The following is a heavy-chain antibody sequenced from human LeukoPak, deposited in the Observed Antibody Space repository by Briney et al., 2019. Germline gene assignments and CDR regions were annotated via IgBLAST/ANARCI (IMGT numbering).Heavy chain of an antibody. J-gene: IGHJ4*02. CDR3: ARGGYSGYDLGLDY. V-gene: IGHV4-61*02. Sequence: PSETLPLTCTVSGGSISSGSYCWSWIRQPAGKGLEWIGRIYTSGSTNYNPSLKSRVTTSVDTSKNQFSLKLSSVTAADTAVYYCARGGYSGYDLGLDYWGQGTLVTVSS. CDR1: GGSISSGSYC. D-gene: IGHD5-12*01. CDR2: IYTSGST.